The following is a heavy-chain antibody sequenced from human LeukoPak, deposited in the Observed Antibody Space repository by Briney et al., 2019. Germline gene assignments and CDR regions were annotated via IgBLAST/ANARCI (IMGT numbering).Heavy chain of an antibody. V-gene: IGHV3-23*01. D-gene: IGHD6-6*01. J-gene: IGHJ4*02. CDR1: GFTFSSYA. CDR2: ISYDAANT. Sequence: GGSLRLSCAASGFTFSSYAMSWVRQTPGKGLEWVSSISYDAANTYYTGSVKGRFTISRDNSKNTVFLQMNSLRVEDTAVYYCAKRGAVMTAPPFFDYWGQGTLVTVSS. CDR3: AKRGAVMTAPPFFDY.